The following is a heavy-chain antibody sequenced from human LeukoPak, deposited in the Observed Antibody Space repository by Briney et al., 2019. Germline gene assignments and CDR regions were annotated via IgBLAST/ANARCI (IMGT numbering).Heavy chain of an antibody. J-gene: IGHJ2*01. Sequence: GASVKVSCKASGGTFSSYAISWVRQAPGQGLEWMGGIIPVFGTANYAQKFQGRVTITADESTSTAYMELSSLRAEDTAVYYCARDRGATGYYTNNWYFDLWGRGTLVTVSS. CDR2: IIPVFGTA. D-gene: IGHD3/OR15-3a*01. CDR3: ARDRGATGYYTNNWYFDL. V-gene: IGHV1-69*13. CDR1: GGTFSSYA.